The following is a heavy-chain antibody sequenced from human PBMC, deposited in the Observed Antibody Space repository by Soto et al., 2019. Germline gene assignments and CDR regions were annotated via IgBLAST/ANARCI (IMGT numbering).Heavy chain of an antibody. D-gene: IGHD3-22*01. CDR2: IYYSGST. Sequence: SETLSLTCXVSGGSISSSSYYWGWIRQPPGKGLEWIGSIYYSGSTYYNPSLKSRVTISVDTSKNQFSLKLSSVTAADTAIYYCASSMYYYDSSGYYYSLGDYWGQGTLVTVSS. J-gene: IGHJ4*02. CDR3: ASSMYYYDSSGYYYSLGDY. CDR1: GGSISSSSYY. V-gene: IGHV4-39*01.